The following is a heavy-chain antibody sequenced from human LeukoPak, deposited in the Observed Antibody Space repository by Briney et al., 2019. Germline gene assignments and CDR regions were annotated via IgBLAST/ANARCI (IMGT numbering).Heavy chain of an antibody. V-gene: IGHV3-53*01. J-gene: IGHJ6*02. CDR1: GFTVSSND. CDR3: ARSDSSSYYGMDV. CDR2: IYSGGST. D-gene: IGHD3-22*01. Sequence: GGSLRLSCAASGFTVSSNDMSWVRQAPGKGLEWVSIIYSGGSTDYADSVKGRFTISRDNSKNTLYLQMNSLRAEDTAVYYCARSDSSSYYGMDVWGQGTTVTVPS.